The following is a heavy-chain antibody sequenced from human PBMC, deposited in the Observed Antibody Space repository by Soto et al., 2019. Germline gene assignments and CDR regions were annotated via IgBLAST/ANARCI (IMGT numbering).Heavy chain of an antibody. CDR1: GGTFSSYA. CDR3: ARNHDSSPYFDY. Sequence: QVQLVQSGAEVKKPGSSVKVSCKASGGTFSSYAISWVRQAPGQGLEWIGGIIPIFGTAKYAQKFQGRVTITADQSTSTAYMELSILRSEDTAVYYCARNHDSSPYFDYWGQGTLVTVSS. V-gene: IGHV1-69*01. J-gene: IGHJ4*02. CDR2: IIPIFGTA. D-gene: IGHD3-22*01.